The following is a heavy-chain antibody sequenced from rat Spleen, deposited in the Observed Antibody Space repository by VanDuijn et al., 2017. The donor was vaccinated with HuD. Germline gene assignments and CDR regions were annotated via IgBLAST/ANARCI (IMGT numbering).Heavy chain of an antibody. V-gene: IGHV2-63*01. CDR3: TRDSPYSGGFDY. CDR2: IRYKGDT. D-gene: IGHD1-1*01. J-gene: IGHJ2*01. Sequence: QVQLKESGPGLVQPSQTLSLTCTVSGFSLSNYGVIWVRQPPGKGLEWMGRIRYKGDTSYNSVLKSRLSFSRDTSKNQVFLKMNSLQTDDTGTYYCTRDSPYSGGFDYWGQGVMVTVSS. CDR1: GFSLSNYG.